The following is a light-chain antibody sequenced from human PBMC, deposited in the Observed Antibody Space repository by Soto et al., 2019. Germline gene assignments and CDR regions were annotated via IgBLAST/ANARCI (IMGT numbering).Light chain of an antibody. Sequence: HCVLTKLASFNGFPGQSITISCTGTSSDVGSYNLVSWYQQHPGKAPKLMIYEGSKRPSGVSNRFSGPKSGNTASLTISGLQAEDEADYYCCSYAGSSTYVFGTGTKVTVL. CDR2: EGS. J-gene: IGLJ1*01. CDR3: CSYAGSSTYV. CDR1: SSDVGSYNL. V-gene: IGLV2-23*01.